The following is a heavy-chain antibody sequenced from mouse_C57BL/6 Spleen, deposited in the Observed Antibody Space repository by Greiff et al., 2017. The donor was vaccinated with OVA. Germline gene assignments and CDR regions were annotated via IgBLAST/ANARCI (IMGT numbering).Heavy chain of an antibody. D-gene: IGHD2-4*01. Sequence: QVQLLQPGADLVKPGASVKVSCTASGFTFTSYWMHWVRQTPGKGLEWIGRIHRADSDTNYTQTFKGRATLSGDKAWSTVYMQLSSLTSEDSAVYSMAIGGLEGYAYWGQGTLVTVSA. CDR2: IHRADSDT. J-gene: IGHJ3*01. CDR1: GFTFTSYW. CDR3: AIGGLEGYAY. V-gene: IGHV1-74*01.